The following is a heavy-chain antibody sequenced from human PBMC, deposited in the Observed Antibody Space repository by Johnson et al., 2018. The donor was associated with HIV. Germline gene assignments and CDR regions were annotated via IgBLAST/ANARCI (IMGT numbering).Heavy chain of an antibody. CDR1: GFTFSDYY. Sequence: QVQLVESGGGLVKPGGSLRLSCVASGFTFSDYYMTWVRQAPGKGLEWVSYISSSGSTIYSAYSVNGRFTISRDNAKNSLYLQMNSLRAEDTAVYYCARSKDCSGGSCPDAFDIWGQGTMLIVSS. CDR2: ISSSGSTI. CDR3: ARSKDCSGGSCPDAFDI. D-gene: IGHD2-15*01. J-gene: IGHJ3*02. V-gene: IGHV3-11*04.